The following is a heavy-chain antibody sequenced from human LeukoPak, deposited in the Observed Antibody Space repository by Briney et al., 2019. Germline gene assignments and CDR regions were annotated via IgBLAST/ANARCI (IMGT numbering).Heavy chain of an antibody. V-gene: IGHV3-48*02. Sequence: GGSLTLSCAASGFTFANYAMRWVRQAPGKGLQWVSYISSVITTVYYADSVKGRFTISRDNARNSLYLQMNSLRDEDTAVYYCARGTYYSDCWGQGTLVTVSS. J-gene: IGHJ4*02. CDR3: ARGTYYSDC. CDR1: GFTFANYA. CDR2: ISSVITTV.